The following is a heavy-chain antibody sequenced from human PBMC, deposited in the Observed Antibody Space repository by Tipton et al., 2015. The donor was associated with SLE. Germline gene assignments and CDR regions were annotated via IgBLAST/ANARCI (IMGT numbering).Heavy chain of an antibody. CDR2: IYYSAGTYSART. D-gene: IGHD4/OR15-4a*01. CDR3: ARGHHGATGVYGMDV. Sequence: TLSLTCTVSRGSISSGSYYWGWIRQPPGKGLDWIGTIYYSAGTYSARTYYNPSLKSRVTISVDTSKNQFSLNLSSVTAADTAVYYCARGHHGATGVYGMDVWGQGTTVTVSS. V-gene: IGHV4-39*01. CDR1: RGSISSGSYY. J-gene: IGHJ6*02.